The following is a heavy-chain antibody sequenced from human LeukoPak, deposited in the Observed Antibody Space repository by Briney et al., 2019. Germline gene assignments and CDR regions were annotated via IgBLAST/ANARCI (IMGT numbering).Heavy chain of an antibody. CDR3: TTANVLLWFGELLLHDY. V-gene: IGHV3-15*01. CDR2: IKSKTDGGTT. D-gene: IGHD3-10*01. CDR1: GITFSNAW. J-gene: IGHJ4*02. Sequence: GGSLRLSCAASGITFSNAWMSWVRQAPGKGLEWVGRIKSKTDGGTTDYAAPVKGRFTISRDDSKNTLYLQMNSLKTEDTAVYYCTTANVLLWFGELLLHDYWGQGTLVTVSS.